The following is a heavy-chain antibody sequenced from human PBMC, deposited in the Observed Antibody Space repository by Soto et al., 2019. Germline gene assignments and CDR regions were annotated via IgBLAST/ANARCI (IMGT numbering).Heavy chain of an antibody. D-gene: IGHD2-21*02. CDR3: ANQYTAKRAFDI. J-gene: IGHJ3*02. Sequence: EAQLLESGGGLVQPGGSLRLSCAASGFDFINNAMAWVRQAPGKGLEWVSTISADISYTYYADAVRGRFTVSRDNSKNTVYLQMNSLRADDTALYYCANQYTAKRAFDIWGQGTMFTVSS. CDR2: ISADISYT. V-gene: IGHV3-23*01. CDR1: GFDFINNA.